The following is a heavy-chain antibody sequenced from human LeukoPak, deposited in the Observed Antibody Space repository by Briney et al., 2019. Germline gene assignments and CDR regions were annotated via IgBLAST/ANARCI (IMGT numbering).Heavy chain of an antibody. V-gene: IGHV4-34*01. D-gene: IGHD3-3*01. CDR2: INHSGST. J-gene: IGHJ5*02. Sequence: SETLSLTCAAYGGSFSGYYWSWIRQPPGKGLEWIGEINHSGSTNYNPSLKSRVTISVDTSKNQFSLKLSSVTAADTAVYYCARAGYYDFWSGYYTGDWFDPWGQRTLVTVSS. CDR1: GGSFSGYY. CDR3: ARAGYYDFWSGYYTGDWFDP.